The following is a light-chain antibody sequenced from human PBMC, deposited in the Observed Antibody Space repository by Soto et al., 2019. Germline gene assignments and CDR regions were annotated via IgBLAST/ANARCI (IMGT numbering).Light chain of an antibody. CDR2: SAS. Sequence: EIVMTQSPATLSVSPGERATLSCRASQSVSSNLAWYQQKSGQAPRLLIYSASTRATGIPARFSGSGSGTEFTLTISSLQSEDFAVYYCQQYNIWPPLTFGGGTKVEIK. V-gene: IGKV3-15*01. J-gene: IGKJ4*01. CDR1: QSVSSN. CDR3: QQYNIWPPLT.